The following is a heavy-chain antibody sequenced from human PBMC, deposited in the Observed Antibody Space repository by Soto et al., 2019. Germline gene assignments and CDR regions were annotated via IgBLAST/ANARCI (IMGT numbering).Heavy chain of an antibody. Sequence: EVQVLESGGGLVQPGGSLRLSCEGSEFTVSGHAMTWIRQAPGKGPEWVSTITADGGTYYADSVKGRFAMSRDTSENTLNLQMNSLGAEDTAAYYCAPHVSCSGGSCQYDAFAIRGQGTMVTVSS. CDR2: ITADGGT. CDR3: APHVSCSGGSCQYDAFAI. D-gene: IGHD2-15*01. CDR1: EFTVSGHA. J-gene: IGHJ3*02. V-gene: IGHV3-23*01.